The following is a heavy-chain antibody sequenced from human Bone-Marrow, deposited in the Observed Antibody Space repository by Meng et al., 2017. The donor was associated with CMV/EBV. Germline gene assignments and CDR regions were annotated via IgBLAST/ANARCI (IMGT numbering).Heavy chain of an antibody. CDR1: GYTFTSYG. CDR3: ARDRSTRYFDWLLPIVDY. CDR2: ISAYNGNT. J-gene: IGHJ4*02. V-gene: IGHV1-18*01. D-gene: IGHD3-9*01. Sequence: ASVKVSCKASGYTFTSYGISWVRQAPGQGLEWMGWISAYNGNTNYAQKLQGRVTMTTDTSTSTAYMELRSLRSDDTAVYYCARDRSTRYFDWLLPIVDYWGQGTRVTVSS.